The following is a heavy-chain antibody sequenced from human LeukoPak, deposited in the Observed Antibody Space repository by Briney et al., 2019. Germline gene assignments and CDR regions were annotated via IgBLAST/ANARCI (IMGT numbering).Heavy chain of an antibody. V-gene: IGHV4-39*01. J-gene: IGHJ3*02. CDR3: ARHSDIVVVVAATPGAFDI. CDR2: IYYSGST. CDR1: GGSISSSSYY. D-gene: IGHD2-15*01. Sequence: SETLSLTCTVSGGSISSSSYYWGWIRQTPGKGLEWIGSIYYSGSTYYNPSLKSRVTISVDTSKNQFSLKLSSVTAAGTAVYYCARHSDIVVVVAATPGAFDIWGQGTMVTVSS.